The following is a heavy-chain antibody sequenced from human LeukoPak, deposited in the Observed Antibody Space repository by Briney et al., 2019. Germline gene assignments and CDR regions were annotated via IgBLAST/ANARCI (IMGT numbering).Heavy chain of an antibody. J-gene: IGHJ4*02. V-gene: IGHV4-34*01. D-gene: IGHD1-26*01. Sequence: SETLSLTCAVYGGSFSGYYRSWIRQPPGKGLEWIGEINHSGSTNYNPSLKSRVTISVDTSKNQFSLKLSSVTAADTAVYYCARNRNSGTHHPPDYWGQGTLVTVSS. CDR2: INHSGST. CDR3: ARNRNSGTHHPPDY. CDR1: GGSFSGYY.